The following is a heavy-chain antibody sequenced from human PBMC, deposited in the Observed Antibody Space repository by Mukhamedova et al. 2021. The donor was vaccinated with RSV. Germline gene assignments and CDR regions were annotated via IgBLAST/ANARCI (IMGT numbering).Heavy chain of an antibody. J-gene: IGHJ3*02. CDR2: IYTDGTT. CDR3: ARDKLDGSLISGSFDAFDR. D-gene: IGHD3-22*01. Sequence: GLEWIGRIYTDGTTTYNPSLRSRLTISRDTSKNQFYLRLSSVTAADTAVYYCARDKLDGSLISGSFDAFDRWGQGKKVTVSS. V-gene: IGHV4-61*02.